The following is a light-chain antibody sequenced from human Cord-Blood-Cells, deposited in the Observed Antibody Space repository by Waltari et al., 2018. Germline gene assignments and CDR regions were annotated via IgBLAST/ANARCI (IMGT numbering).Light chain of an antibody. CDR3: QQYDSLPQYT. CDR1: QDISNY. J-gene: IGKJ2*01. Sequence: DIQMTQSPSSLSASVGDRVTITCQASQDISNYLNWYQQKPGKAPKLLIYDASNLETGVQSRFSGSGSGTDFTFTISSLQPADIATYYCQQYDSLPQYTFGQGTKLEIK. V-gene: IGKV1-33*01. CDR2: DAS.